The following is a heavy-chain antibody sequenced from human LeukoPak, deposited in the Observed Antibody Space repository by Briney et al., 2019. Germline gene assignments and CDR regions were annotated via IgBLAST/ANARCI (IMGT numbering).Heavy chain of an antibody. Sequence: SETPSPTCAVFVGSLSGYYWSCIRQPPGKGVKCRGELNHSGITNYNPSLKSRVTISVDTSKNQFSLKLSSVTAADTAVYYCARDGSELERRYNYYYYYYMDVWGKGTTVTISS. CDR2: LNHSGIT. V-gene: IGHV4-34*01. J-gene: IGHJ6*03. CDR1: VGSLSGYY. D-gene: IGHD1-1*01. CDR3: ARDGSELERRYNYYYYYYMDV.